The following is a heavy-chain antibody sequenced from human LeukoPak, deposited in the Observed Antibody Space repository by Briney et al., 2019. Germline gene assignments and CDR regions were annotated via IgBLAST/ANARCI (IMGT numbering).Heavy chain of an antibody. Sequence: PGRSLRLSCAASGFTFDDYAMHWVRQAPGKGLEWVSGISWNSGSIGYADSVKGRFTISRDNAKNSLYLQMNSLRAEDTALYYCAKAGFLTGYTFDYWGQGTLVTVSS. CDR3: AKAGFLTGYTFDY. V-gene: IGHV3-9*01. CDR2: ISWNSGSI. CDR1: GFTFDDYA. D-gene: IGHD3-9*01. J-gene: IGHJ4*02.